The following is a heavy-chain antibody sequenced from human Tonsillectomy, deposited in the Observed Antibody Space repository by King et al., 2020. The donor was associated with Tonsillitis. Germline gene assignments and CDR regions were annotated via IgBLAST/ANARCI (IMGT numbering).Heavy chain of an antibody. CDR3: ARDIGSSGWSNAFDI. CDR1: GFTFDDHG. CDR2: INWNSRRI. J-gene: IGHJ3*02. V-gene: IGHV3-9*01. Sequence: VQLVESGGGLVQSGRSLRLSCRASGFTFDDHGMHWVRQPPGKGLEWVSGINWNSRRIDYVDSVRGRFTISRDNAKNSLYLQMNSLTVEDTALYYCARDIGSSGWSNAFDIWGQGTMVTVSS. D-gene: IGHD6-19*01.